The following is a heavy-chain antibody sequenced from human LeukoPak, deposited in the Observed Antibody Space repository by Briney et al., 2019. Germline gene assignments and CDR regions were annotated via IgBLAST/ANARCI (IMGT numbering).Heavy chain of an antibody. J-gene: IGHJ6*03. CDR3: ARGAQQLPPYYYYYYMDV. Sequence: ASVKVSCKASGYTFTCYYLPWVRPAPGQGLAWMGWINPNSGGTNYAQKFQGRVNMTRDTSISTASMELSRLRSDDTAVYYCARGAQQLPPYYYYYYMDVWGKGTTVTVSS. CDR2: INPNSGGT. CDR1: GYTFTCYY. V-gene: IGHV1-2*02. D-gene: IGHD6-13*01.